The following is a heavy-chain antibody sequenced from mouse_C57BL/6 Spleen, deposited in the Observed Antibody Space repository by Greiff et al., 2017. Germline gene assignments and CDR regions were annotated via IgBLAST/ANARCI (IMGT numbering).Heavy chain of an antibody. V-gene: IGHV10-1*01. CDR2: IRSKSNNYAT. CDR3: VRHGDYLYAMDY. J-gene: IGHJ4*01. CDR1: GFSFNTYA. D-gene: IGHD2-4*01. Sequence: EVKLVESGGGLVQPKGSLKLSCAASGFSFNTYAMNWVRQAPGTGLEWVARIRSKSNNYATYYADSVKDRFTISRDDSESMLYLQMNNLKTEDTAMYYCVRHGDYLYAMDYWGQGTSVTVSS.